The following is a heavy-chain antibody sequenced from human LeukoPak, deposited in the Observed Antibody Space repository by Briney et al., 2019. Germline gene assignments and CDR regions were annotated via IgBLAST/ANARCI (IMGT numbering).Heavy chain of an antibody. Sequence: PGGSLRLSCAASGFTFSSYAMSWVRQAPGKGLEWVSAISGSGGSTYYADSVKGRFTISRDNSKNTLYLQMNSLRAEDTAVYYCASSIRITMVRGPPSDAFDIWGQGTMVTVSS. V-gene: IGHV3-23*01. CDR2: ISGSGGST. J-gene: IGHJ3*02. D-gene: IGHD3-10*01. CDR1: GFTFSSYA. CDR3: ASSIRITMVRGPPSDAFDI.